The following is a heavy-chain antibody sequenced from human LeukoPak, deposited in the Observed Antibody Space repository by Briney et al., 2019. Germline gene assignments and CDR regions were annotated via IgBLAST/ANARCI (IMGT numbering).Heavy chain of an antibody. D-gene: IGHD1-1*01. CDR2: ISWNSGSI. CDR3: ARGWRLERQDRGMDV. CDR1: GFTFDDYA. J-gene: IGHJ6*03. Sequence: GGSLRLSCAASGFTFDDYAMHWVRQAPGKGLEWVSGISWNSGSIGYADSVKGRFTISRDNAKNSLYLQMNSLRAEDTAVYYCARGWRLERQDRGMDVWGKGTTVTVSS. V-gene: IGHV3-9*01.